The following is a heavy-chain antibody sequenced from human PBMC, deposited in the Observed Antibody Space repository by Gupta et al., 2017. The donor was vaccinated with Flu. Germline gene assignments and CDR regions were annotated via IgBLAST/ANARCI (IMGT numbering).Heavy chain of an antibody. CDR1: GYIFAHYA. CDR2: IHGGDART. J-gene: IGHJ1*01. CDR3: ARNGGLGELTN. Sequence: VQVVQSGTDLKKPGASVKISCRTSGYIFAHYAVHWVRQAPGQTPEWMGWIHGGDARTAYSQKFRQRLTFTADTSASTAYMELSSLTSEDTAVYYCARNGGLGELTNWGQGTQVTVSS. V-gene: IGHV1-3*01. D-gene: IGHD3-10*01.